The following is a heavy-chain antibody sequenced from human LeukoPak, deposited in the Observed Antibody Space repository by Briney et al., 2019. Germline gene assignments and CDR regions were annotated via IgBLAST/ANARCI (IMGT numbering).Heavy chain of an antibody. CDR2: ISGSGGST. V-gene: IGHV3-23*01. J-gene: IGHJ4*02. Sequence: GGSLRLSCAASGFTFSSYAMSWVRQAPGKGLEWVSAISGSGGSTYSADSVKGRFTISRDNSKNTLYLQMNSLRAEDTAVYYCAKKHYDYVWGHFYFDYWGQGTLVTVSS. CDR1: GFTFSSYA. CDR3: AKKHYDYVWGHFYFDY. D-gene: IGHD3-16*01.